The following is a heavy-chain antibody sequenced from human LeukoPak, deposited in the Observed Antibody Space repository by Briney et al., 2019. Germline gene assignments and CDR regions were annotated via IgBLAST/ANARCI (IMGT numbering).Heavy chain of an antibody. Sequence: PSETLSLTCTVSGGSISSYYWSWIRQPPGKGLEWIGYIYYSGSTNYNPSLKSRVTISVDTSKNQFSLKLSSVTAADTAVYYCARAELQLPFGYWGQGTLVTVSS. CDR2: IYYSGST. V-gene: IGHV4-59*01. D-gene: IGHD5-18*01. CDR1: GGSISSYY. CDR3: ARAELQLPFGY. J-gene: IGHJ4*02.